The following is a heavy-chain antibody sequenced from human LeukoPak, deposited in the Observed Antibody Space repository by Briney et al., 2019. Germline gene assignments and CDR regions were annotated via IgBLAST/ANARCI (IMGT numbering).Heavy chain of an antibody. J-gene: IGHJ4*02. D-gene: IGHD1-26*01. Sequence: SETLSLTCTVSGGSISSSSYYWGWIRQPPGKGPEWIGSIYYSGSTYYNPSLKSRVTISVDTSKNQFSLKLRSVTAADTAIYYCARTIVGPGTSYFDQWGQGTLVTVSS. CDR1: GGSISSSSYY. V-gene: IGHV4-39*07. CDR2: IYYSGST. CDR3: ARTIVGPGTSYFDQ.